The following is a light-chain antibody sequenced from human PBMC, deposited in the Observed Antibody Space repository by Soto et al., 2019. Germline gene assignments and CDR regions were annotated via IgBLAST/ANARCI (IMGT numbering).Light chain of an antibody. CDR3: LEALRTPHT. Sequence: DIVMTQSPLSLPVTPGEPASISCRSSQSLLHSDGYNYLDWYLQKPGQSPQLLIYLGSSRASGAPDRFSSSGSGTDFTLKISGVEAEDVGVYYCLEALRTPHTFGQGTKLEIK. CDR1: QSLLHSDGYNY. CDR2: LGS. V-gene: IGKV2-28*01. J-gene: IGKJ2*01.